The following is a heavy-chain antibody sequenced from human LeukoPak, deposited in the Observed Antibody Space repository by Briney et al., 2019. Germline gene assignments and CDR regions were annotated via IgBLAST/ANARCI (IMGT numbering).Heavy chain of an antibody. Sequence: SETLSLTCTVSGGSISSSSSYWGWIRQPPGKGLEWIGSIYYSGSTYYNPSLKSRVTISVDTSKNQFSLKLSSVTAADTAVYYCASTPWGYYFDYWGQGTLVTVSS. J-gene: IGHJ4*02. CDR2: IYYSGST. V-gene: IGHV4-39*01. CDR1: GGSISSSSSY. D-gene: IGHD7-27*01. CDR3: ASTPWGYYFDY.